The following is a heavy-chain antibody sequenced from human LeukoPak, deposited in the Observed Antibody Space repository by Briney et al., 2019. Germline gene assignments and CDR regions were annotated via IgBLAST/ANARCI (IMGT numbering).Heavy chain of an antibody. CDR1: GFTFRSYG. V-gene: IGHV3-33*01. CDR3: ARDQDLGDILTDYYYYGMDV. Sequence: AGGALRLSRAASGFTFRSYGMAWGRPAPGQGLGWVGGFRDDGSNKYYADSVKGRFTISRDNSKNTLYLQMNSLRAEDTAVYYCARDQDLGDILTDYYYYGMDVWGQGTTVTVSS. J-gene: IGHJ6*02. CDR2: FRDDGSNK. D-gene: IGHD3-9*01.